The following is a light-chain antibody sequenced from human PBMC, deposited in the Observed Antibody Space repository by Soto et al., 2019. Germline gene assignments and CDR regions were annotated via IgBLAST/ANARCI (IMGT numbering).Light chain of an antibody. Sequence: EFVLTQSPGTLSLSPGERATLSCRASQTVRNNYLAWYQQRPGQPPRLLMDGATRATGIPDRFSGSGSGTDFTLTISSLEPEDFAVYFCQQYGSSPITFGQGTRLEIK. CDR1: QTVRNNY. CDR2: GA. V-gene: IGKV3-20*01. J-gene: IGKJ5*01. CDR3: QQYGSSPIT.